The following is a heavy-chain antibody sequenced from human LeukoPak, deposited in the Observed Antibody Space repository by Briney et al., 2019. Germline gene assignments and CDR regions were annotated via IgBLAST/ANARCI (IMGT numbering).Heavy chain of an antibody. Sequence: GGSLRLSCAASGFTFSDYNMNWVRQAPGKGLEWVSFISSSSTAIFYADSVKGRFTISRDNAKNSLFLQMNSLRAEDTAVYYCARVRRYTALPDAFDIWGQGTMVTVSS. V-gene: IGHV3-48*04. D-gene: IGHD3-9*01. CDR2: ISSSSTAI. CDR3: ARVRRYTALPDAFDI. J-gene: IGHJ3*02. CDR1: GFTFSDYN.